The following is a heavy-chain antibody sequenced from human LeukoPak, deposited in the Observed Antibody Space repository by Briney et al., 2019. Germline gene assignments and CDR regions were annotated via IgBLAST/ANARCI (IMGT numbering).Heavy chain of an antibody. V-gene: IGHV6-1*01. D-gene: IGHD2/OR15-2a*01. Sequence: SQTLSLTCVISGDSVSSNSAAWNWIRQSPSGGLEWLGRTYYRSKWYNDYAVSVKSRITFNPDRSENQVSLQMNSVTPEDTAVYYCARETTSLFDSWGQGTLVTVSS. CDR1: GDSVSSNSAA. CDR3: ARETTSLFDS. CDR2: TYYRSKWYN. J-gene: IGHJ4*02.